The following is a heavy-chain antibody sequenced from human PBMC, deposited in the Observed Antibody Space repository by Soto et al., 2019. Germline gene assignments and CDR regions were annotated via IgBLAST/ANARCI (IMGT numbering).Heavy chain of an antibody. V-gene: IGHV2-5*02. CDR3: AHRVSYGDYVAS. CDR2: IYWDDDK. Sequence: SGPTLVNPTQTLTLTCTFSGFSLSTTGVGVGWIRQPPGKALEWLALIYWDDDKRYSPSLKSRLTITKDTSENQVVLTMTNMDPLDTATYYCAHRVSYGDYVASWGQGTLVTV. J-gene: IGHJ4*02. D-gene: IGHD4-17*01. CDR1: GFSLSTTGVG.